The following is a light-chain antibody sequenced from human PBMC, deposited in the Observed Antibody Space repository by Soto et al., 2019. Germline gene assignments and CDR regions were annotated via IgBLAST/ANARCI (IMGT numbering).Light chain of an antibody. CDR1: SSDVGSYNL. J-gene: IGLJ7*01. V-gene: IGLV2-23*02. Sequence: QSALTQPASVSGSPGQSITISCTGASSDVGSYNLVSWYQQHPGKAPNLIIYEVSKRPSGVSNRFSASKSGNTASLTISGLQAEDEADYYCCPYAGGTTWVFGGGTQLTVL. CDR2: EVS. CDR3: CPYAGGTTWV.